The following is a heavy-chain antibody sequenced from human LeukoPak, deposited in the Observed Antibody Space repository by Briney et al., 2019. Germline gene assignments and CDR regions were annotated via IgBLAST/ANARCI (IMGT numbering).Heavy chain of an antibody. CDR3: AREYYDSSGTDY. Sequence: PGGSLRLSCAASGFTFSSYAMSWVRQAPGKGLEWVSAISGSGGSTYYADSVKGRFTISRDNAKNSLYLQMNSLRAEDTAVYYCAREYYDSSGTDYWGQGTLVTVSS. J-gene: IGHJ4*02. V-gene: IGHV3-23*01. CDR1: GFTFSSYA. D-gene: IGHD3-22*01. CDR2: ISGSGGST.